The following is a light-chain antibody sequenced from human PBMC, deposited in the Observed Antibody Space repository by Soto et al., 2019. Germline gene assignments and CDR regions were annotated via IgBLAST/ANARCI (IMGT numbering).Light chain of an antibody. Sequence: IQMTTSPTSMSASVADRVTITCRASQSISNNLAWYQQKPGTAPRLLIYAASSIESGIPARFSGSGSGTDFTLTISSLQPEDFAAYYCQQYYNWLWTFGQGTKVDIK. J-gene: IGKJ1*01. CDR3: QQYYNWLWT. CDR2: AAS. CDR1: QSISNN. V-gene: IGKV1-6*01.